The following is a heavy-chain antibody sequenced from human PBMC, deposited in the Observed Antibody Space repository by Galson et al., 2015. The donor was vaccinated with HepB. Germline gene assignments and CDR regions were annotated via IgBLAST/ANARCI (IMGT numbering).Heavy chain of an antibody. CDR2: INAGTGNT. J-gene: IGHJ1*01. CDR3: ARAYYSDSSGYFEYFQH. V-gene: IGHV1-3*01. CDR1: GYSFTNYT. Sequence: SVKVSCKASGYSFTNYTMHWVRQAPGQRLEWMGWINAGTGNTKYSQKFQGRVTITRDTSASTAYMEVSSLRSEDTAAYFCARAYYSDSSGYFEYFQHWGQGTLITVSS. D-gene: IGHD3-22*01.